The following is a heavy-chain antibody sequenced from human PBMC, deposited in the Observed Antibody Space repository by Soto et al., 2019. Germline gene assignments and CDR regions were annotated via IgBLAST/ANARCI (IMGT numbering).Heavy chain of an antibody. CDR2: IFPYTGDT. V-gene: IGHV1-18*04. J-gene: IGHJ4*02. D-gene: IGHD6-13*01. CDR3: ARGGFSSSWRLDY. CDR1: AYALNTYS. Sequence: QVPLVQSGAEVEKPGASVKVSCKASAYALNTYSINWVRQAPGQGLEWMGSIFPYTGDTHYAQNLQGRFTMTRDTSTNTAYMELASLQFDDTAVYYCARGGFSSSWRLDYWGQGTLVTVSS.